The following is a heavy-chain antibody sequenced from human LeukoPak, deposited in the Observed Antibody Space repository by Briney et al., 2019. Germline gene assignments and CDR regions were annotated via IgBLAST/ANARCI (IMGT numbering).Heavy chain of an antibody. V-gene: IGHV3-7*04. Sequence: GGSLRLSCVASGFPFSSYWMIWVRQAPGKGLEWVANIKQDGSKKSYVDSVKGRFTVSRDNAKNSLYLQMNSLRAEDTAIYYCTRVGYIDEGIDYWGQGTLVTVSS. D-gene: IGHD5-24*01. CDR1: GFPFSSYW. J-gene: IGHJ4*02. CDR2: IKQDGSKK. CDR3: TRVGYIDEGIDY.